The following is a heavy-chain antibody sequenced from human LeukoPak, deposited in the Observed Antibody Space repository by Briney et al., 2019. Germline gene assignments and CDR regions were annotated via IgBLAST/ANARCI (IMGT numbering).Heavy chain of an antibody. V-gene: IGHV4-4*02. CDR2: IYHSGTT. D-gene: IGHD3-16*01. CDR3: ATSGGFNSPRHY. Sequence: SETLSLTCAVSGGSISSSNWWSWVRQPPGKGLEWIGEIYHSGTTNYNPSLRNRVAISIDTSKNQFSLKLNSATAADTAVYYCATSGGFNSPRHYWGQGTLVTVSS. J-gene: IGHJ4*02. CDR1: GGSISSSNW.